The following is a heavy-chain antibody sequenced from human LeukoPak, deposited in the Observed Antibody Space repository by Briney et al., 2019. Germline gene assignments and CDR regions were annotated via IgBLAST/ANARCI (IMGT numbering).Heavy chain of an antibody. D-gene: IGHD3-22*01. CDR3: ARDPVYYYDSSGDDY. CDR2: ISSNSNI. J-gene: IGHJ4*02. CDR1: GFTFSSDS. Sequence: GGSLRLSCAASGFTFSSDSMNSVRRAPGKGLGWGSSISSNSNIYYSDSVKGRFTISRDNAKNSLYLQMNSLRAEDTAVYYCARDPVYYYDSSGDDYWGQGTLVTVSS. V-gene: IGHV3-21*01.